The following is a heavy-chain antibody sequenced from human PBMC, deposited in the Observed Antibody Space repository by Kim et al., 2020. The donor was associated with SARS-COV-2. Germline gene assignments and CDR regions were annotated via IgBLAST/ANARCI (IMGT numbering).Heavy chain of an antibody. V-gene: IGHV1-3*01. D-gene: IGHD2-2*01. J-gene: IGHJ5*02. CDR1: GYTFTSYA. CDR2: INAGNGNT. Sequence: ASVKVSCKASGYTFTSYAMHWVRQAPGQRLEWMGWINAGNGNTKYSQKFQGRVTITRDTSASTAYMELSSLRSEDTAVYYCARDRSDIVVVPAAKNKNWFDPWGQGTLVTVSS. CDR3: ARDRSDIVVVPAAKNKNWFDP.